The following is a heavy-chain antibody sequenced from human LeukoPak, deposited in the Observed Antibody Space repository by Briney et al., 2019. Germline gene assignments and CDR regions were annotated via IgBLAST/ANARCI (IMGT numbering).Heavy chain of an antibody. Sequence: GGSLRLSCAASGFTFSDYYMSWIRQAPGKGLEWVSYVSSSSSSTNFADSVRGRFTISRDNAKNSLYLQMNGLRAEDTGVYYCARDRTMEAFDIWGQGTMVTVSS. D-gene: IGHD2-2*01. CDR2: VSSSSSST. V-gene: IGHV3-11*05. CDR1: GFTFSDYY. J-gene: IGHJ3*02. CDR3: ARDRTMEAFDI.